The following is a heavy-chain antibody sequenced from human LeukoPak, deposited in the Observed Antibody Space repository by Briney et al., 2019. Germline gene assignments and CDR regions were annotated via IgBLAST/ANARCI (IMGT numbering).Heavy chain of an antibody. Sequence: GGSLRLSCAASGFTFDDYGMSWVRQAPGKGLEWVSGINWNVGSTGYADSVKGRFTISRDNAKNSLYLQMNSLRAEDTALYYCARDAIRYCSSTSCYAFFDYWGQGTLVTVSS. CDR1: GFTFDDYG. J-gene: IGHJ4*02. CDR3: ARDAIRYCSSTSCYAFFDY. CDR2: INWNVGST. D-gene: IGHD2-2*01. V-gene: IGHV3-20*04.